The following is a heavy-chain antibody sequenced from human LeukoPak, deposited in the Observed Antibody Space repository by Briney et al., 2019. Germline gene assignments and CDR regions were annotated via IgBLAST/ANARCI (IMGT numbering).Heavy chain of an antibody. D-gene: IGHD3-16*02. V-gene: IGHV3-43*02. Sequence: PGGSLRLSCAASGFTFDDYAMHWVRQAPGKGLEWVSLISGDGGSTYYADSVKGRFTISRDNSKNSLYLQMNSLRTEDTALYNCAKDYVWGSYRPPKPLDYWGQGTLVTVSS. CDR2: ISGDGGST. CDR3: AKDYVWGSYRPPKPLDY. J-gene: IGHJ4*02. CDR1: GFTFDDYA.